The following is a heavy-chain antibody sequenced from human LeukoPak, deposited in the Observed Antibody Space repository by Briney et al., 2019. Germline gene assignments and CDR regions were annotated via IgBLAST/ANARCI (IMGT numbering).Heavy chain of an antibody. J-gene: IGHJ4*02. D-gene: IGHD2-21*01. CDR3: AKDLHEIAADY. Sequence: GGSLRLSCEASGFTFSSFWMHWVRQAPGKGLVWVARIKGDGVTTNYADPAKGRFTVSRDNAKNTVYLQMNSLRAEDTAVYYCAKDLHEIAADYWGQGTLVTVAS. CDR2: IKGDGVTT. V-gene: IGHV3-74*01. CDR1: GFTFSSFW.